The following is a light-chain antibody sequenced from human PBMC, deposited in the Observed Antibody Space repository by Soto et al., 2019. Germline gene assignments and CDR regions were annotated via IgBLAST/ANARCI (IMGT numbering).Light chain of an antibody. CDR3: GTWDSSLSAVL. Sequence: QSVLTQPPSVSAAPGQRVAISCSGSSSNIGNNYVSWYQQISGTAPKLLIYDNSKRPSGIPDRFSASKSGTSATLDITGLQTGDEADYYCGTWDSSLSAVLFGGGTKLTVL. V-gene: IGLV1-51*01. CDR2: DNS. CDR1: SSNIGNNY. J-gene: IGLJ2*01.